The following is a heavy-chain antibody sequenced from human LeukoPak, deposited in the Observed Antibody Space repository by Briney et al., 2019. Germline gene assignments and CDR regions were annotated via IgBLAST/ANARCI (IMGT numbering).Heavy chain of an antibody. CDR1: GFTPSRNN. CDR2: IYSGGST. Sequence: GGSLRLACAASGFTPSRNNGIGFRQAPGKGLEWVSIIYSGGSTYYADSVKGRFTISRDNSKNTLYLQMNSLRAEDTAVYYCARDTHGYSFHDWGRGTLVTVSS. V-gene: IGHV3-53*01. CDR3: ARDTHGYSFHD. J-gene: IGHJ4*03. D-gene: IGHD3-22*01.